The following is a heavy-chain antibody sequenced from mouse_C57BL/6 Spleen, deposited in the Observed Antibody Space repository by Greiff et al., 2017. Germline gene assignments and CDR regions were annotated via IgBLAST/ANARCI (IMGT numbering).Heavy chain of an antibody. D-gene: IGHD2-3*01. CDR2: IYPGDGDT. Sequence: QVQLQQSGPELVKPGASVKISCKASGYAFSSSWMNWVKQRPGKGLEWIGRIYPGDGDTNYNGKFKGKATLTADKSSSTAYMQLSSLTSEDSAVYCCARRDDYFDYWGQGTTLTVSS. V-gene: IGHV1-82*01. CDR3: ARRDDYFDY. J-gene: IGHJ2*01. CDR1: GYAFSSSW.